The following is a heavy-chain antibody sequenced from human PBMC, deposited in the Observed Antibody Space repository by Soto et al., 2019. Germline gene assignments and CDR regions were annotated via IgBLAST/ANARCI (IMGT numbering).Heavy chain of an antibody. D-gene: IGHD6-19*01. CDR1: GYSISSGYY. Sequence: PSETLSLTCAVSGYSISSGYYWGWIRQPPGKGLEWIGSIYHSGSTYYNPSLKSRVTISVDTSKNHFSLNLSSVTAADTAVYYCAREAGPDRWFDPWGQGTLVTVSS. CDR3: AREAGPDRWFDP. J-gene: IGHJ5*02. CDR2: IYHSGST. V-gene: IGHV4-38-2*01.